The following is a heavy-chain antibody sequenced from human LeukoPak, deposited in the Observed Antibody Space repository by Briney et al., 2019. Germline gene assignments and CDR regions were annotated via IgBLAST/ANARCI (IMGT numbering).Heavy chain of an antibody. CDR3: ARDGPGRVSPDY. V-gene: IGHV3-21*01. D-gene: IGHD6-13*01. J-gene: IGHJ4*02. CDR1: GFTFSGYS. Sequence: PGGSLRLSCSASGFTFSGYSMNWVRQAPGKGLEWVSYISSSSSFIYYADSVKGRFTISRDDAKNSLYLQMNSLRAEDTAVYYCARDGPGRVSPDYWGQGTLVTVSS. CDR2: ISSSSSFI.